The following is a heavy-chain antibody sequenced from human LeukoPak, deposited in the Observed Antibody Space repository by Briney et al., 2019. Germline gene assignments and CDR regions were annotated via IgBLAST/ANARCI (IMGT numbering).Heavy chain of an antibody. Sequence: SETLSLTCAVYGGSFSGYYWSWIRQPPGKGLEWIGEINHSGSTNYNPSLKSRVTISVDTSKNRFSLKLSSVTAADTAVYYCARSRALWLWGQGTLVTVSS. D-gene: IGHD3-10*01. CDR1: GGSFSGYY. V-gene: IGHV4-34*01. J-gene: IGHJ4*02. CDR3: ARSRALWL. CDR2: INHSGST.